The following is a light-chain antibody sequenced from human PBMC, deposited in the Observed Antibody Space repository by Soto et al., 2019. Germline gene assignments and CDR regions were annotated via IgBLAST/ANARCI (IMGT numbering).Light chain of an antibody. CDR1: EMIRNY. V-gene: IGKV1-39*01. CDR3: QQSYTLPRT. J-gene: IGKJ1*01. Sequence: DIQMTQSPSALSASVGDRVTITCRASEMIRNYVNWYQQKPGKAPELLIYGASSLQSGVPSRFSGRGSGTDFILSISSLQSEDFGIYYCQQSYTLPRTFGQGTKVEMK. CDR2: GAS.